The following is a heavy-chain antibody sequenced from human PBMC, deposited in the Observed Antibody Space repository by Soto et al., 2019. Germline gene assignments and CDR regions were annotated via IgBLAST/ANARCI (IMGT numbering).Heavy chain of an antibody. Sequence: EVQLVESGGGLVQPGGSLRLSCAASGFTFSDHNMDWVRQAPGKGLEWVGRTRNKANSYTTEYAASVKGRFTNSRDDSKNSLYLQMNSLKIEDTAMYYCARLAPDWGQGTLVTVSS. CDR3: ARLAPD. J-gene: IGHJ4*02. CDR2: TRNKANSYTT. CDR1: GFTFSDHN. V-gene: IGHV3-72*01.